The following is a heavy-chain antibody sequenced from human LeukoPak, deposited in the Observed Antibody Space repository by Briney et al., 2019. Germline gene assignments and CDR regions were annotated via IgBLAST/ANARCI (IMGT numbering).Heavy chain of an antibody. CDR1: VGSHNSYH. V-gene: IGHV4-59*01. J-gene: IGHJ5*02. CDR3: ARGYSSSPINWFDP. D-gene: IGHD6-6*01. Sequence: SETLSLTCTVSVGSHNSYHWSWIRQPPGKGLEWIGYIYYSGSTNYNPSLKSRVNISVDTSKNQFSLKLRSVTAADTAVYYCARGYSSSPINWFDPWGQGTLVSVSS. CDR2: IYYSGST.